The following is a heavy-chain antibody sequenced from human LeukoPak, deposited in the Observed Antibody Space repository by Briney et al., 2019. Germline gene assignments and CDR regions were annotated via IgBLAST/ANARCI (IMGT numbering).Heavy chain of an antibody. V-gene: IGHV3-23*01. CDR1: GFTFSSYA. CDR3: AKDFGSGWYEVWFDP. CDR2: ISGSGGST. J-gene: IGHJ5*02. D-gene: IGHD6-19*01. Sequence: GGSLRLSCAASGFTFSSYAMSWARQAPGKGLEWVSAISGSGGSTYYADSVKGRFTISRDNSKNTLYLQMSSLRAEDTAVYYCAKDFGSGWYEVWFDPWGQGTLVTVSS.